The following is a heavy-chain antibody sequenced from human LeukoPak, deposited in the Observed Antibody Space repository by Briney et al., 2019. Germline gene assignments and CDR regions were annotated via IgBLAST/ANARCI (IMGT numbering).Heavy chain of an antibody. J-gene: IGHJ4*02. Sequence: GESLKISCKGSGSSFTSYWIGWVRQMPGKGLEWMGIIYPGDSDTTYSPSFQGQDTISADKSISTAYLQWSSLKASDTAMYYCARPSGSYDWRTGFDYWGQGTLVTVSS. CDR1: GSSFTSYW. CDR3: ARPSGSYDWRTGFDY. V-gene: IGHV5-51*01. D-gene: IGHD1-26*01. CDR2: IYPGDSDT.